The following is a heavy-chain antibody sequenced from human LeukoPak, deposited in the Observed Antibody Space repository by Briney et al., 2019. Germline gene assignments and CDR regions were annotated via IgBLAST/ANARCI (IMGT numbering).Heavy chain of an antibody. CDR1: GGTFSSYA. D-gene: IGHD5-18*01. J-gene: IGHJ5*02. V-gene: IGHV1-69*05. Sequence: GASVKVSCKASGGTFSSYAISWVRQAPGQGLEWMGGIIPIFGTANYAQKFQGRVTITTDESTSTAYMELSSLRSEDTAVYYCARMTTETAMVHNWFDPWGQGTLVTVSS. CDR2: IIPIFGTA. CDR3: ARMTTETAMVHNWFDP.